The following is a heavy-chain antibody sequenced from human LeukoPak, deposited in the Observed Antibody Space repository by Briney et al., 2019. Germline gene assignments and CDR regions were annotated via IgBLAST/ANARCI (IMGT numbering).Heavy chain of an antibody. CDR3: ARDLGYDSSGYWY. CDR2: INPNSGGT. Sequence: ASVKVSCKASGYTFTGYYMHWVRQAPGQGLEWMGWINPNSGGTNYAQKFQGRVTMTRDTSISTAYMELSGLTSDDTAVYYCARDLGYDSSGYWYWGQGTPVTVSS. V-gene: IGHV1-2*02. J-gene: IGHJ4*02. D-gene: IGHD3-22*01. CDR1: GYTFTGYY.